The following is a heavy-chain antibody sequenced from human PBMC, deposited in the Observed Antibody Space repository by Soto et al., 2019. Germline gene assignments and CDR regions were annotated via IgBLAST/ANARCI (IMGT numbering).Heavy chain of an antibody. Sequence: ASVKVSCKASGYTFTSYYMHWVRQAPGQGLEWMGIINPSGGSTSYAQKFQGRVTMTRDTSTSTVYKEMSSMRSEDTAVYYCSREQYPPRYSGSRAFYDYWGQGTLVTVSS. CDR1: GYTFTSYY. CDR2: INPSGGST. D-gene: IGHD5-12*01. J-gene: IGHJ4*02. CDR3: SREQYPPRYSGSRAFYDY. V-gene: IGHV1-46*03.